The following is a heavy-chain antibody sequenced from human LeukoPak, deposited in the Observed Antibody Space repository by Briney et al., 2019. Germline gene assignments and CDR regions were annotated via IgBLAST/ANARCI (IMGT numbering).Heavy chain of an antibody. Sequence: GGSLRLSCAASGFTFDDYAMHWVRQAPGKGLEWVSLISWDGGSTYYADSVKGRFTISRDNSKNSLYLQMNSLRAEDTALYYCAKDKEISSSSDKTYYYMDVWGKGTTVTVSS. V-gene: IGHV3-43D*03. D-gene: IGHD6-6*01. CDR2: ISWDGGST. CDR3: AKDKEISSSSDKTYYYMDV. J-gene: IGHJ6*03. CDR1: GFTFDDYA.